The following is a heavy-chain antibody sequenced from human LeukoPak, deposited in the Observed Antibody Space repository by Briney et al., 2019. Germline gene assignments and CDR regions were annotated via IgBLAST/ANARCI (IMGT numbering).Heavy chain of an antibody. Sequence: SETLSLTCTVSGDSINNSPYYWAWIRQPPGKGLEWIGSIYYSGTTYYNPSLKSRVTISVDTPKNEVSLKVPSVTAADTAIYYCTRHARVVPATGVDVWAKGPRSPSP. CDR1: GDSINNSPYY. J-gene: IGHJ6*02. CDR3: TRHARVVPATGVDV. V-gene: IGHV4-39*01. D-gene: IGHD2-2*01. CDR2: IYYSGTT.